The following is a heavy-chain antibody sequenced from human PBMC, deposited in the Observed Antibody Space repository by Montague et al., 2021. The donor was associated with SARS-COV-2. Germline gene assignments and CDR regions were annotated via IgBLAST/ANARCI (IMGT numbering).Heavy chain of an antibody. V-gene: IGHV4-59*01. J-gene: IGHJ5*02. D-gene: IGHD2-15*01. CDR3: ARASLGYSSGGRCYVGFDP. CDR1: GGSISSYY. Sequence: SETLSLTCTVSGGSISSYYWSWIRQPPGKGLEWIGYIYYSGSTNYNPSLKSRVTISVDTSKNQFSLKLSSVTAADTAVYYCARASLGYSSGGRCYVGFDPWGQGTLVTVSS. CDR2: IYYSGST.